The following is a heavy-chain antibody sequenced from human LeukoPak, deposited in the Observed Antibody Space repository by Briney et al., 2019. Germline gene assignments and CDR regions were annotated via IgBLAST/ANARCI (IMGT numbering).Heavy chain of an antibody. J-gene: IGHJ4*02. CDR3: AREVGGSYTGDFDY. Sequence: SVKVSCKASGGTFSSYAISWVRQAPGQGLEWMGGIIPIFGTANYAQKFQGRVTITADESTSTAYMELRSLRSDDTAVYYCAREVGGSYTGDFDYWGQGTLVTVSP. D-gene: IGHD1-26*01. V-gene: IGHV1-69*13. CDR1: GGTFSSYA. CDR2: IIPIFGTA.